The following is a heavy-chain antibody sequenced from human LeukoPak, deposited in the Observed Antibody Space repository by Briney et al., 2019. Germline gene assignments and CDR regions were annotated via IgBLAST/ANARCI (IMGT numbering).Heavy chain of an antibody. J-gene: IGHJ4*02. D-gene: IGHD2-2*01. CDR3: TRGNQVLLYFFDY. Sequence: PGGSLRLSCTASGFTFSDYAMSWVRQAPGKGLEWVGFIRSKAYGGTTEYAASVKGRFTTSRDDSKSIAYLEMNSLITEDTAVYYCTRGNQVLLYFFDYWGQGTLATVSS. CDR2: IRSKAYGGTT. V-gene: IGHV3-49*04. CDR1: GFTFSDYA.